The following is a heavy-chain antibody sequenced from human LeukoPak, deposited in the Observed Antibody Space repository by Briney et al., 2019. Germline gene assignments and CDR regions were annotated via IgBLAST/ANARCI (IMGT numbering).Heavy chain of an antibody. V-gene: IGHV4-39*07. Sequence: SETLSLTCTVSGGSISSSSYYWGWIRQPPGKGLEWIGSIYYSGSTHYNPSLKSRVTISVDTSKNQFSLKLSSVTAADTAVYYCARARALDCSSTSCYVRNTGYFDYWGQGTLVTVSS. CDR3: ARARALDCSSTSCYVRNTGYFDY. D-gene: IGHD2-2*01. CDR2: IYYSGST. CDR1: GGSISSSSYY. J-gene: IGHJ4*02.